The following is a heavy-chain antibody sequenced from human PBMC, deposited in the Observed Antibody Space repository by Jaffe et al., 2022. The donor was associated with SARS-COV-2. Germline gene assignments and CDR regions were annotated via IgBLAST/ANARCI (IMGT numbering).Heavy chain of an antibody. CDR2: VWYDGGNS. Sequence: QVQLVESGGGVVQPGRSLRLSCGASGFIFSNYGMHWVRQAPGKGLEWVANVWYDGGNSDYAESVKGRFTISRDNSKNTLYLQMNSLRSEDTAVYYCARGCLKYSRRLDYFDSWGQGTLVTVSS. D-gene: IGHD6-13*01. CDR3: ARGCLKYSRRLDYFDS. CDR1: GFIFSNYG. V-gene: IGHV3-33*01. J-gene: IGHJ4*02.